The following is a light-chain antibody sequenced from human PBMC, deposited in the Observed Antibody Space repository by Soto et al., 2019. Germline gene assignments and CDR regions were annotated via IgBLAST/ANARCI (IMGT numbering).Light chain of an antibody. V-gene: IGKV3-11*01. CDR2: DAS. J-gene: IGKJ5*01. CDR3: QQRSNWPS. CDR1: QSVRNN. Sequence: EGVLTQSPGTLSLSPGERATLSCRASQSVRNNLAWYQHKPGQAPRLIIYDASNRATGIPARFSGSGSGTDFTLTISSLESEDFAVYYCQQRSNWPSFGQGTRLEIK.